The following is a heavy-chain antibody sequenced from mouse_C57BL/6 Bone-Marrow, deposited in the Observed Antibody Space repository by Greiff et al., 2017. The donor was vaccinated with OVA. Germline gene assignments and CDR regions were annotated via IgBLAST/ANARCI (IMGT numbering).Heavy chain of an antibody. V-gene: IGHV5-9-1*02. D-gene: IGHD4-1*01. Sequence: EVQRVESGEGLVKPGGSLKLSCAASGFTFSSYAMSWVSQTPEKRLEWVAYISSGGDYIYYADTVKGRFTISRDNARNTLYLQMSSLKSEDTAMYYCTRALTGTGDFDYWGQGTTLTVSS. CDR1: GFTFSSYA. CDR3: TRALTGTGDFDY. J-gene: IGHJ2*01. CDR2: ISSGGDYI.